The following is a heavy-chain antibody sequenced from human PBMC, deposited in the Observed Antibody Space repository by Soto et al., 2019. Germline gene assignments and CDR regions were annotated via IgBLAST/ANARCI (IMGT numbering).Heavy chain of an antibody. CDR1: GFTFSSYA. J-gene: IGHJ4*02. CDR2: ISYDGSNK. V-gene: IGHV3-30-3*01. D-gene: IGHD6-19*01. Sequence: GGSLRLSCAASGFTFSSYAMHWVRQAPGKGLEWVAVISYDGSNKYYADSVKGRFTISRDNSKNTLYLQMNSLRAEDTAVYYCANYPRGIAVAGPTWGQGTLVTVS. CDR3: ANYPRGIAVAGPT.